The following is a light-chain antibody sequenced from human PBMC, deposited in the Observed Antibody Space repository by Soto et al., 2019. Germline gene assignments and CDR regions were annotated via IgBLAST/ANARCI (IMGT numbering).Light chain of an antibody. CDR3: QQTYTTPFT. CDR2: AAS. CDR1: QAISNY. J-gene: IGKJ3*01. V-gene: IGKV1-27*01. Sequence: DIQMTQSPSSLSAYVGDRVTITCRASQAISNYLAWYQQKPGKVPKLLIYAASTLQSGVPSRFSGSGSGTDFTLTISNLQPEDFATYYCQQTYTTPFTFGPGTKVDIK.